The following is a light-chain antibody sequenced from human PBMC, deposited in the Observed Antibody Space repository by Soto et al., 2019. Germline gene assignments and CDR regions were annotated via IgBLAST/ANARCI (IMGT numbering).Light chain of an antibody. CDR1: QSVSSN. V-gene: IGKV3-15*01. J-gene: IGKJ1*01. CDR3: QQYGSSLR. CDR2: GAS. Sequence: ERVNTESPPTMYVWPGEKATLSCRASQSVSSNLAWYQQKPGQAPRLLIYGASTRATGIPARFSGSGSGTEFTLTISRLEPEDFAVYYCQQYGSSLRFGLGTSVDIK.